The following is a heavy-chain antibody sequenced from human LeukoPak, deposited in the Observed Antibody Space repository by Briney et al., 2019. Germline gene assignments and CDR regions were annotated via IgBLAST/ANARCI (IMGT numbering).Heavy chain of an antibody. V-gene: IGHV3-74*01. D-gene: IGHD3-22*01. CDR1: GFTFSRYW. J-gene: IGHJ1*01. CDR2: IKSDGKT. Sequence: GGSLRLSCEASGFTFSRYWMHWVRQAPGKGLLWVSRIKSDGKTNYADSVKGRFTISRDNAKNTVSLQMDSLRAEDTGVYYCARAPSEVGGYYPEYFQHWGQGTLVTVSS. CDR3: ARAPSEVGGYYPEYFQH.